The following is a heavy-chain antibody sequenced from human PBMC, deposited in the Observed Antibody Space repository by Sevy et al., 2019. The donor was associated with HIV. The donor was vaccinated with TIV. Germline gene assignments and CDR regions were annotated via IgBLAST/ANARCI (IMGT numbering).Heavy chain of an antibody. V-gene: IGHV3-30*18. CDR3: ANAYSGSYAHSYVYALDV. Sequence: GGSLRLSCIGSGFSFSYYGFHWVRQSPGKGLDWVALISHDGINEYYADSVKGRLTISRDNSTNTVYLEMNSLRNEDTAIYFCANAYSGSYAHSYVYALDVWGQGTTVTVSS. CDR1: GFSFSYYG. J-gene: IGHJ6*02. CDR2: ISHDGINE. D-gene: IGHD1-26*01.